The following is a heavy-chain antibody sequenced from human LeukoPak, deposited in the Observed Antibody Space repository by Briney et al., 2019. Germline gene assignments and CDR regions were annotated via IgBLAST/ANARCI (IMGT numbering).Heavy chain of an antibody. CDR3: ARPETTGNFDY. V-gene: IGHV1-18*01. CDR1: GYTFTSYG. Sequence: GASVKVSCKASGYTFTSYGISWVRQAPGQGLEWMGWISAYNGNTNYAQKFQGRVTMTRDTSISTAYMELSRLRSDDTAVYYCARPETTGNFDYWGQGTLVTVSS. D-gene: IGHD4-17*01. J-gene: IGHJ4*02. CDR2: ISAYNGNT.